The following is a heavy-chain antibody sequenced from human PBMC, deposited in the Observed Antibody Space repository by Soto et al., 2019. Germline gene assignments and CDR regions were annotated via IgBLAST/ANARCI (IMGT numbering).Heavy chain of an antibody. V-gene: IGHV1-69*13. CDR1: GGTFSSYA. J-gene: IGHJ5*02. D-gene: IGHD3-3*01. Sequence: SVKVSCKASGGTFSSYAISWVRQAPGQGLEWMGGIIPIFGTANYAQKFQGRVTITADESTSTAYMELSSLRSEDTAVYYCARVGVLPFLEWLPWFDPWGQGTLVTVYS. CDR2: IIPIFGTA. CDR3: ARVGVLPFLEWLPWFDP.